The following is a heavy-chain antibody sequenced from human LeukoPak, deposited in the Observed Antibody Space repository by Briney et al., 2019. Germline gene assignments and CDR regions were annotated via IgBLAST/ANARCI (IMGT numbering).Heavy chain of an antibody. CDR3: ARGPCSGGSCYYDP. J-gene: IGHJ5*02. V-gene: IGHV1-69*04. Sequence: SVKVSCKASGGTFSSYAISWVRQAPGQGLEWMGRIIPILGIANYAQKFQGRVTITADKSTSTAYMELSSLRSEDTAVYYCARGPCSGGSCYYDPWGQGTLVTVPS. D-gene: IGHD2-15*01. CDR1: GGTFSSYA. CDR2: IIPILGIA.